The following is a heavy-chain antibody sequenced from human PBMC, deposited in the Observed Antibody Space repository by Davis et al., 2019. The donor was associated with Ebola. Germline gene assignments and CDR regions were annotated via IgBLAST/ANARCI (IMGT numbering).Heavy chain of an antibody. CDR3: ARGYNWNFHYYGMDV. V-gene: IGHV1-2*04. CDR2: INPNSGGT. Sequence: ASVKVSCKASGYTFTGYYMHWVRQAPGQGLEWMGWINPNSGGTNYAQKFQGWVTMTRDTSISTAYMELSRLRSDDTAVYYCARGYNWNFHYYGMDVWGQGTTVTVSS. J-gene: IGHJ6*02. D-gene: IGHD1-7*01. CDR1: GYTFTGYY.